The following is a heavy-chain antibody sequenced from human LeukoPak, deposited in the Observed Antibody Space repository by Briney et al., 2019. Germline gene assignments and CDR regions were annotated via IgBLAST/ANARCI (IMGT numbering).Heavy chain of an antibody. V-gene: IGHV1-2*02. CDR2: INPNTGDT. Sequence: ASVKVPCTASGYTFTFYYIHYVRQALGQGLEWMGWINPNTGDTKYAQKFQGRVTMTRDTSISTAYMELSRLRSDDTTVYYCARQSLRNFDYWGQGTLVTVSS. J-gene: IGHJ4*02. D-gene: IGHD5/OR15-5a*01. CDR1: GYTFTFYY. CDR3: ARQSLRNFDY.